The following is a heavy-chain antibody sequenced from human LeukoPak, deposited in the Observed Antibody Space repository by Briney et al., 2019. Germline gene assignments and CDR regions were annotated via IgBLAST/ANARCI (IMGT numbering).Heavy chain of an antibody. V-gene: IGHV3-23*01. Sequence: GGSLRLSCAASGFTFSDYVMSWVRQAPGKGLEWVSSISSGAGSTYYADSVKGRVTISRNNFKDTLYLQMNSLRAEDTAIYYCARMGGGAVPFPWGQGTLVTVPS. CDR3: ARMGGGAVPFP. CDR2: ISSGAGST. J-gene: IGHJ5*02. CDR1: GFTFSDYV. D-gene: IGHD2-8*01.